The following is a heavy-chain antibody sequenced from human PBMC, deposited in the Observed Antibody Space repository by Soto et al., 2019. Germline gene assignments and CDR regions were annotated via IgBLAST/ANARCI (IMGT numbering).Heavy chain of an antibody. CDR3: ARVAVLTAAGTSDY. D-gene: IGHD6-13*01. J-gene: IGHJ4*02. Sequence: GGSLRLSCAASGFTLGRYGMSWVRQAPGKGLEWVSAVSPNGQGIYYADSVKGRFTISRDNAKNSLYLQMNSLRAEDTAVYYCARVAVLTAAGTSDYWGQGTLVTVSS. CDR1: GFTLGRYG. V-gene: IGHV3-21*01. CDR2: VSPNGQGI.